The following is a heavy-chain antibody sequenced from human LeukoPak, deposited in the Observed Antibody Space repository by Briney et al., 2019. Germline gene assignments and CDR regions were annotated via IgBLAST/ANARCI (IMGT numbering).Heavy chain of an antibody. J-gene: IGHJ4*01. D-gene: IGHD6-19*01. V-gene: IGHV3-23*01. Sequence: GGSLRLSCAASGFTFSSYAMSWVRQAPGKGLEWVSGISDSGGNTYYADSVKGRFTISRDNSKNTLYLQMNSLRAEDTAVYYCAKGIYSSGWSYFDYWGHGTLVTVSS. CDR2: ISDSGGNT. CDR1: GFTFSSYA. CDR3: AKGIYSSGWSYFDY.